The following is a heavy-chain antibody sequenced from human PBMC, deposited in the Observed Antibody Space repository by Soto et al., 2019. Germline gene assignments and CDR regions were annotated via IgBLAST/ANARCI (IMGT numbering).Heavy chain of an antibody. Sequence: GGSLRLSCAASGFTFSSYGMHWVRQAPGKGLEWVAVISYDGSNKYYADSVKGRFTISRDNSKNTLYLQMNSLRAEDTAVYYCAKDHFRDCSGGSCSRRPTGGMDVWGQGTTVTVSS. V-gene: IGHV3-30*18. J-gene: IGHJ6*02. CDR3: AKDHFRDCSGGSCSRRPTGGMDV. CDR1: GFTFSSYG. CDR2: ISYDGSNK. D-gene: IGHD2-15*01.